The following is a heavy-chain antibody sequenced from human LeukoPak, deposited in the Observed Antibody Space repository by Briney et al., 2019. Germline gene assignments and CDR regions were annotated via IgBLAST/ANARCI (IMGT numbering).Heavy chain of an antibody. D-gene: IGHD3-10*01. V-gene: IGHV1-69*13. CDR1: GGTFSSYA. CDR2: IIPIFGTA. Sequence: SSVKVSCKASGGTFSSYAISWVRQAPGQGLEWMGGIIPIFGTANYAQKFQGRVTITADESKSTAYLEQSSLRSEDTAVYYCARVTMVRGVIIHWFDPWGQGTLVTVSS. J-gene: IGHJ5*02. CDR3: ARVTMVRGVIIHWFDP.